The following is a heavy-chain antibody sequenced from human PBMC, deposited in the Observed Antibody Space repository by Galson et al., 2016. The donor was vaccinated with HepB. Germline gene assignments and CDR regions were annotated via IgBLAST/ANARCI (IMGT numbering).Heavy chain of an antibody. CDR2: ISGSGGST. CDR3: AKDGWIYCSSSSCHDHFHY. Sequence: SLRLSCAASGFTFITYAMSWVRQAPGKGLEWVSTISGSGGSTYYADSVKGRFTISRDNSTKTLYLQMNSLRAEDTAVYYCAKDGWIYCSSSSCHDHFHYWGQGTLVTVSS. V-gene: IGHV3-23*01. J-gene: IGHJ4*02. D-gene: IGHD2-2*01. CDR1: GFTFITYA.